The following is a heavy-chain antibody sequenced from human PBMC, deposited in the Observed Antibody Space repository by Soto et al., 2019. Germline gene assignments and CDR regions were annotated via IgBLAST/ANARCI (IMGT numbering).Heavy chain of an antibody. J-gene: IGHJ4*02. D-gene: IGHD2-21*02. CDR3: SKHWTGPSSVTSDY. CDR1: GFTFSNYA. V-gene: IGHV3-23*01. CDR2: ITAGGSGT. Sequence: EVHLLESGGGLVQPGGSLRLSCAASGFTFSNYAMTWVRQAPGTGLEWVSHITAGGSGTFYADSVRGRFTISRDHSENTLDLQMNSLRPDDTAVYDCSKHWTGPSSVTSDYLGQGTLVTVSS.